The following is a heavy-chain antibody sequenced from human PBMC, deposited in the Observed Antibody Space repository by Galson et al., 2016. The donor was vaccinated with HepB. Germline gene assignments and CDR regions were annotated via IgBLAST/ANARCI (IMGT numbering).Heavy chain of an antibody. Sequence: ATMSLTCTVSGGSVTNSTEYWAWIRQPPGKGLEWIATIYYSGISYHNPSLKSRVTISVDTAKNNFSLMLSSVTAADTAVYYCARQQEGYPYYYGFDVWGKGTTVTVSS. D-gene: IGHD5-18*01. V-gene: IGHV4-39*01. J-gene: IGHJ6*04. CDR1: GGSVTNSTEY. CDR2: IYYSGIS. CDR3: ARQQEGYPYYYGFDV.